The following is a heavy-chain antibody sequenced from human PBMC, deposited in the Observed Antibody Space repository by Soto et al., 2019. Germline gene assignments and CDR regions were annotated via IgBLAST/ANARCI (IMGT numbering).Heavy chain of an antibody. Sequence: SVKVSGKASGGTFSGYAISWVRQAPGQGLEWMGGIIPISGTANYAQKFQGRVTITADESTSTAYMELSSLRSEDTAVYYCARAPQGRFLEWLPSPFDYWGQGTLVTVSS. CDR2: IIPISGTA. J-gene: IGHJ4*02. CDR3: ARAPQGRFLEWLPSPFDY. CDR1: GGTFSGYA. D-gene: IGHD3-3*01. V-gene: IGHV1-69*13.